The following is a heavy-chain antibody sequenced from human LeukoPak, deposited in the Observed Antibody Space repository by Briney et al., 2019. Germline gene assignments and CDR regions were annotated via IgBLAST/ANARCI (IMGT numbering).Heavy chain of an antibody. CDR1: GFTFSSYS. J-gene: IGHJ3*02. Sequence: GGSLRLSCAASGFTFSSYSMNWVRQAPGKGPEWVSSISSSSYIYYADSVKGRFTISRDSAKNSLYLQMNSLRAEDTAVYYCARGWERGAFDIWGQGTMVTVSS. V-gene: IGHV3-21*01. D-gene: IGHD1-26*01. CDR2: ISSSSYI. CDR3: ARGWERGAFDI.